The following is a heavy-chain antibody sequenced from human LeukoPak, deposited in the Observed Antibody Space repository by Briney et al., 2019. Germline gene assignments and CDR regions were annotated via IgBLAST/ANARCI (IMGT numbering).Heavy chain of an antibody. J-gene: IGHJ4*02. CDR3: ASTFYGDSPPY. D-gene: IGHD4-17*01. CDR1: GFTVSSNY. V-gene: IGHV3-66*01. Sequence: GGSLRLSCAASGFTVSSNYMSWVRQAPGKGLEWVSVIYSGGSTYYADSVKGRFTISRDNSKNTLYLQMNSLRAEDTAVYYCASTFYGDSPPYWGQGILVTVSS. CDR2: IYSGGST.